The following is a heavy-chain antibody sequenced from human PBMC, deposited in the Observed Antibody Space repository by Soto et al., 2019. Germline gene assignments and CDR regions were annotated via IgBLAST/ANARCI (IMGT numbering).Heavy chain of an antibody. D-gene: IGHD4-17*01. V-gene: IGHV4-31*03. CDR2: IYYSGTT. Sequence: PSETLSLTCTVSGGSISSGSYNWNWIRQHPGKGLEWIGYIYYSGTTYYNPSLKSRLTISVDTPKNQFSLKLSSVTAADTAVYYCAREVTTSCYGLDVWGQGTTVTVSS. CDR3: AREVTTSCYGLDV. J-gene: IGHJ6*02. CDR1: GGSISSGSYN.